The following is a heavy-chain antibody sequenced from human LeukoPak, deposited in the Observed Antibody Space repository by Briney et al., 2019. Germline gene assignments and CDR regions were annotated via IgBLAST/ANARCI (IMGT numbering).Heavy chain of an antibody. J-gene: IGHJ6*02. Sequence: GGSLRLSCAASGFTFSSYWMSWVRQAPGKGLEWVANIKQDGSEKYYVDSVKGRFTISRDNAKNSLYLQMNSLRAEDTAVYYCARGGYYYYYGMDVWGQGTTVTVSS. CDR1: GFTFSSYW. CDR3: ARGGYYYYYGMDV. CDR2: IKQDGSEK. V-gene: IGHV3-7*04.